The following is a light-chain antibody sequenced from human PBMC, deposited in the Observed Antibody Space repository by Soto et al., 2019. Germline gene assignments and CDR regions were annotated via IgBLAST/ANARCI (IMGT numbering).Light chain of an antibody. CDR2: GAS. CDR1: QSVSNN. Sequence: EIVMTQSPATLYVSPGERATLSCRASQSVSNNLAWYQQKPGQAPRLLIYGASTRAAGIPARFSGSGSETEFTLTISSLQSEDLAVYYCQQYNNWLRTIGQGTKVEIK. V-gene: IGKV3-15*01. J-gene: IGKJ1*01. CDR3: QQYNNWLRT.